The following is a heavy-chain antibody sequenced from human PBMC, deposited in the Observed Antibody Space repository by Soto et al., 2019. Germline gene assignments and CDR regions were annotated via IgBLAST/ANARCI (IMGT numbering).Heavy chain of an antibody. CDR2: MNPNSGNT. Sequence: ASVKVSCKASGYTFTSYDINWVRQATGQGLEWMGWMNPNSGNTGYAQKLQGRVTMTTDTSTSTAYMELRSLRSDDTAVYYCARDYEWELLDYWGQGTLVTVSS. V-gene: IGHV1-8*01. D-gene: IGHD1-26*01. CDR3: ARDYEWELLDY. CDR1: GYTFTSYD. J-gene: IGHJ4*02.